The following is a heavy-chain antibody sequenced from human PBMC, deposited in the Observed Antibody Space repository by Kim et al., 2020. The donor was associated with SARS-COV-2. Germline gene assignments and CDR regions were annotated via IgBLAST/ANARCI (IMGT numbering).Heavy chain of an antibody. D-gene: IGHD3-22*01. Sequence: VQKCKGRVTVTRDTSTSTVYMELSSLRSEDTAVYYCARKYYDTSGYRFDYWGQGTLVTVSS. J-gene: IGHJ4*02. CDR3: ARKYYDTSGYRFDY. V-gene: IGHV1-46*01.